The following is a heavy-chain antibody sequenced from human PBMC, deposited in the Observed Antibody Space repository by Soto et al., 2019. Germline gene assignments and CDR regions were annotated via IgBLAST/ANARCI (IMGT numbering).Heavy chain of an antibody. CDR1: GFTFSSYA. Sequence: PGGSLRLCCAASGFTFSSYAMSWVRQAPGKGLEWVSAISGSGGSTYYADSVKGRFTISRDNSKNTLYLQMNSLRAEDTAVYYCVLDCSSTSCYGHFDYWGQGTLVTVSS. CDR2: ISGSGGST. J-gene: IGHJ4*02. V-gene: IGHV3-23*01. CDR3: VLDCSSTSCYGHFDY. D-gene: IGHD2-2*01.